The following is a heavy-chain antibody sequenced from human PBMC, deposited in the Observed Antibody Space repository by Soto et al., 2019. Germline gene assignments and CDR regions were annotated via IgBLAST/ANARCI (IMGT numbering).Heavy chain of an antibody. V-gene: IGHV1-18*04. CDR2: INVYNGHT. Sequence: QIQLVHSGDEVKKPGASVKVSCKASGYAFSSYGISWIRQAPGQGLEWMGWINVYNGHTNYAQNLQGRVTMTTDTSTSTAYMELRSLRYDDTAMYYCATSYDSGFDPWGQGTLVTVSS. CDR3: ATSYDSGFDP. J-gene: IGHJ5*02. D-gene: IGHD5-12*01. CDR1: GYAFSSYG.